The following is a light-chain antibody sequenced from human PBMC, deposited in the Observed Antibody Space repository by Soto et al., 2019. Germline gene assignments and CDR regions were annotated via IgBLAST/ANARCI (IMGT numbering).Light chain of an antibody. CDR3: QSYDNTLSASV. Sequence: QSVLTQPPSVSGAPGQRVTIYCTGSSSNIGAGHVVHWYQQFPGRAPNLLIYGSSNRPSGVPDRFSGSKSGTSASLAITGLQAEDEADYYCQSYDNTLSASVFGGGTKLTVL. V-gene: IGLV1-40*01. J-gene: IGLJ2*01. CDR2: GSS. CDR1: SSNIGAGHV.